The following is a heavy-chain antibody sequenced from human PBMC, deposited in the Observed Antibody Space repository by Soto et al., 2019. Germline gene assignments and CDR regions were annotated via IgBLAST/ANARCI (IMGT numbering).Heavy chain of an antibody. V-gene: IGHV4-59*01. CDR3: ARGHVDIVATISTWFDP. CDR1: GGSISSYY. D-gene: IGHD5-12*01. J-gene: IGHJ5*02. CDR2: IYYSGST. Sequence: SETLSLTCTVSGGSISSYYWSWIRQPPGKGLEWIGYIYYSGSTNYNPSLKSRVTISVDTSKNQFSLKLSSVTAADTAVYYCARGHVDIVATISTWFDPWGQATLLTVSS.